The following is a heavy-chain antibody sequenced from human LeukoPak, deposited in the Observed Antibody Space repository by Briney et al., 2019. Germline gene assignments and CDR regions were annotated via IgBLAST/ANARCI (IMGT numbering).Heavy chain of an antibody. Sequence: GRSLRLSCAASGFTFSSYGMHWVRQAPGKGLEWVAVIWYDGSNKYYADSVKGRFTISRDNSKNTLYLQMNILRAEDTDVYYCARERLVVVPAGILGWFDLWGQGTLVSIPS. CDR3: ARERLVVVPAGILGWFDL. D-gene: IGHD2-2*02. J-gene: IGHJ5*02. CDR2: IWYDGSNK. V-gene: IGHV3-33*01. CDR1: GFTFSSYG.